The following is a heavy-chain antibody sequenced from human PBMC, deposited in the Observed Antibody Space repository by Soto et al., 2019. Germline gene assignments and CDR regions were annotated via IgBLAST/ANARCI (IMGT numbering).Heavy chain of an antibody. V-gene: IGHV4-30-4*08. CDR1: GGSISGDYYH. Sequence: QVQLQQSGPGLVKPSQTLSLTCTVSGGSISGDYYHWTWIRQSPGKGLEWIGYVFHSGSVLYNPSLKSRLNISVDTSKNQFSLRRSSVTAADTAVYFCAREDDGGDRDYYGLDVWGQGPTVTVSS. CDR3: AREDDGGDRDYYGLDV. D-gene: IGHD2-21*02. CDR2: VFHSGSV. J-gene: IGHJ6*02.